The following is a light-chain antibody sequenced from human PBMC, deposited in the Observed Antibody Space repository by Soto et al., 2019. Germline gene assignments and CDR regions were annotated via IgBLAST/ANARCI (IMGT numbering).Light chain of an antibody. Sequence: SYELTQPPSVSVAPGKTARITCGGNNMGSKSVHWYQQKTGQAPVLVIYYDNDRPSGIPERFSGSNSGNTATLTISRVEAGDEADYYCQVWDSSSDHVVFGGGTQLTVL. CDR1: NMGSKS. J-gene: IGLJ2*01. V-gene: IGLV3-21*04. CDR2: YDN. CDR3: QVWDSSSDHVV.